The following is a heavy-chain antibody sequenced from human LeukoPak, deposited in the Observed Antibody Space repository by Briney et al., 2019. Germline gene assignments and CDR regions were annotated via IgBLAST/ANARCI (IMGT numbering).Heavy chain of an antibody. CDR1: GFTFSDYY. J-gene: IGHJ4*02. D-gene: IGHD3-10*01. CDR2: ISNDGNNK. V-gene: IGHV3-30*03. CDR3: ARPDDSESFYRANHY. Sequence: GGSLRLSCAASGFTFSDYYMNWVRQAPGKGLEWVAVISNDGNNKYYADSVKGRFTISRDNSNNTLSLQMNGLRVEDTAVYYCARPDDSESFYRANHYWGRGTLVTVS.